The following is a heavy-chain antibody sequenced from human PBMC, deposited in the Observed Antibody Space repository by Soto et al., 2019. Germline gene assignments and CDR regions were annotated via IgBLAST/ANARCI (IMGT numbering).Heavy chain of an antibody. D-gene: IGHD3-9*01. V-gene: IGHV3-48*02. CDR3: ARGRGYDILTGHFSEDFDI. CDR2: ISSSSSTI. CDR1: GFTFSSYS. Sequence: GGSLRLSCAASGFTFSSYSMNWVRQAPGKGLEWVSYISSSSSTIYYADSVKGRFTISRDNAKNSLYLQMNSLRDEDTAVYYCARGRGYDILTGHFSEDFDIWGQGTMVTV. J-gene: IGHJ3*02.